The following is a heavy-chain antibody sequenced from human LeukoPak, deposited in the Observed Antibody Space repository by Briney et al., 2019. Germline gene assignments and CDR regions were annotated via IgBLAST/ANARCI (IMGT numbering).Heavy chain of an antibody. CDR1: GYTFTSYG. J-gene: IGHJ6*03. CDR2: ISAYNGNT. D-gene: IGHD3-10*01. CDR3: ARVERYYKVRGANYYYYMDV. V-gene: IGHV1-18*01. Sequence: ASVKVSCKASGYTFTSYGISWVRQAPGQGLEWMGWISAYNGNTNYAQKLQGRVTMTTDTSTSTAYMELRSLRSDDTAVYYCARVERYYKVRGANYYYYMDVWGKGTTVTVSS.